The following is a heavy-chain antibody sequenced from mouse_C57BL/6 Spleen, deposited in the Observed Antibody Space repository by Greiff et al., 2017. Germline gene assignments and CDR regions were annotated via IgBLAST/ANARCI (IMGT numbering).Heavy chain of an antibody. Sequence: EVMLVESEGGLVQPGSSMKLSCTASGFTFSDYYMAWVRQVPEKSLEWVANINYDGSSTYYLDSLKSRFIISRDNAKNILYLQMSSLKSEDTATYYCARSFDYWGQGTTLTVSS. J-gene: IGHJ2*01. CDR3: ARSFDY. CDR1: GFTFSDYY. CDR2: INYDGSST. V-gene: IGHV5-16*01.